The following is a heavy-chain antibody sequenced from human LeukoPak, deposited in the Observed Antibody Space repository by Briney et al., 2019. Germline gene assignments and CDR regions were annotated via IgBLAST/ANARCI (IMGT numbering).Heavy chain of an antibody. CDR2: IKSDGSDP. CDR1: GFTFGNYW. D-gene: IGHD2-2*01. J-gene: IGHJ6*02. CDR3: AKDRDPMPSRGMDV. V-gene: IGHV3-74*01. Sequence: GGSLRLSCAASGFTFGNYWMHWVRQGPGKGLVWVSRIKSDGSDPSYADSVKGRFTISRDNAKSTLYLQMNSLRAEDTAVYYCAKDRDPMPSRGMDVWGQGTTVAVSS.